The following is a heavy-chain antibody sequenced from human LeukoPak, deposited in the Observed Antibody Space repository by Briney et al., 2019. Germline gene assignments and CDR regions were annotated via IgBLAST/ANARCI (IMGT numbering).Heavy chain of an antibody. Sequence: GGSLRLSCAASGFTFNSHWMHWVRQAPGRGLVWVSGISANGSSTRYADSVNGRFTISRDNDKNTLYLQMNSLRAEDTAVYYCGRDGQGSTPLDYWGQGTLVTVSS. CDR2: ISANGSST. D-gene: IGHD1-26*01. J-gene: IGHJ4*02. V-gene: IGHV3-74*01. CDR1: GFTFNSHW. CDR3: GRDGQGSTPLDY.